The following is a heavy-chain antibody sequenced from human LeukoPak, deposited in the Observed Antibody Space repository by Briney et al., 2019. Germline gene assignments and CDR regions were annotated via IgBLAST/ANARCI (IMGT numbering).Heavy chain of an antibody. J-gene: IGHJ4*02. CDR1: GLTFSSYW. CDR3: ARAGSGWTRGYFDY. V-gene: IGHV3-7*05. D-gene: IGHD6-19*01. Sequence: GGSLRLSCAASGLTFSSYWMSWVRQAPGKGLEWVANIKQDGSEKYYVDSVKGRFTISRDNAKNSLYLQMNSLRAEDTAVYYCARAGSGWTRGYFDYWGQGTLVTVSS. CDR2: IKQDGSEK.